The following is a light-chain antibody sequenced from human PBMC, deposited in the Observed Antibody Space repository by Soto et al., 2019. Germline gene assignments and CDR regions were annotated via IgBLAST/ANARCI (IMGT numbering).Light chain of an antibody. V-gene: IGLV1-51*01. CDR2: DND. CDR3: GTWDSSLSVGV. J-gene: IGLJ3*02. CDR1: TSNIGNNY. Sequence: QSVLTQPPSVSAAPGQKVTISCSGSTSNIGNNYVSWYQHLPGTAPQLLIYDNDKRPSGIPDRFSGSKSGTSATLGIAGRQTGDEADYYCGTWDSSLSVGVFGGGTKLTVL.